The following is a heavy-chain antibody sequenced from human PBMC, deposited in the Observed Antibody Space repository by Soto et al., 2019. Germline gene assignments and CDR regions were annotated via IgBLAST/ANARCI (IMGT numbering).Heavy chain of an antibody. D-gene: IGHD4-17*01. V-gene: IGHV4-59*01. CDR1: GGSIESYY. Sequence: SETLSLTCTVAGGSIESYYWNWIRQPPGKGLEWIGYIYYSGTTNYNPSLKSRVTISLDMSKRQFSLNLTSVTAADTAVYYCARAVTSFDLWGRGTPVTVSS. CDR2: IYYSGTT. CDR3: ARAVTSFDL. J-gene: IGHJ4*02.